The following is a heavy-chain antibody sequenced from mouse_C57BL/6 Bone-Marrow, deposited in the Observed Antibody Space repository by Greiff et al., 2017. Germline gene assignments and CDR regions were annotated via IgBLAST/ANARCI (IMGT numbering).Heavy chain of an antibody. CDR2: IDPSDSYT. CDR3: ARSEDGYSPWFAY. V-gene: IGHV1-69*01. Sequence: QVQLKQPGAELVMPGASVKLSCKASGYTFTSYWMHWVKQRPGQGLEWIGEIDPSDSYTNYNQKFKGKSTLTVDKSSSTAYMQLSSLTSEDSAVYYWARSEDGYSPWFAYWGQGTLVTVSA. CDR1: GYTFTSYW. D-gene: IGHD2-3*01. J-gene: IGHJ3*01.